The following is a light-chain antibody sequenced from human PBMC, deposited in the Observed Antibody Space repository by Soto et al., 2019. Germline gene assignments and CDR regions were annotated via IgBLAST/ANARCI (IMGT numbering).Light chain of an antibody. J-gene: IGLJ1*01. CDR3: SSYTSSSTLIYV. CDR2: EVS. Sequence: QSALTQPASVSGSPGQSITISCTGTSSDVGGYNYVSWYQQHPGKAPELMIYEVSNRPSGVSNRFSGSKSGNTASLTISGLQAEDEADYYCSSYTSSSTLIYVFGTGTKLTV. CDR1: SSDVGGYNY. V-gene: IGLV2-14*01.